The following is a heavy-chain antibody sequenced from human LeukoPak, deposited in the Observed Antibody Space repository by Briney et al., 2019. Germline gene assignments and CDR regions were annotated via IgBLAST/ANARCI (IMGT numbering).Heavy chain of an antibody. J-gene: IGHJ4*02. Sequence: PSETLSLTCAVYGGSFSGYYWSWIRQPPGKGPEWIGEINHSGSTNYNPSLKSRVTISVDTSKKQFSLKLSSVTAADTAVYYCVTYYFDSSGPKKNYWGQGTLVTVSS. D-gene: IGHD3-22*01. V-gene: IGHV4-34*01. CDR2: INHSGST. CDR1: GGSFSGYY. CDR3: VTYYFDSSGPKKNY.